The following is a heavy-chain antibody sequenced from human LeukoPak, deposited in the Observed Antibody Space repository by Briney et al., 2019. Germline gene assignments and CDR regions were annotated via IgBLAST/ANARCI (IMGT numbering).Heavy chain of an antibody. CDR1: GFTFSSYG. V-gene: IGHV3-30*18. J-gene: IGHJ4*02. CDR3: AKDHSSGLFDY. Sequence: PGGSLRLSCAASGFTFSSYGMHWVRQAPGKGLEWVAVISYDGSNKYYADSVKGRFTISRDNSKNTLYLQMNSPRAEDTAVYYCAKDHSSGLFDYWGQGTLVTVSS. D-gene: IGHD6-19*01. CDR2: ISYDGSNK.